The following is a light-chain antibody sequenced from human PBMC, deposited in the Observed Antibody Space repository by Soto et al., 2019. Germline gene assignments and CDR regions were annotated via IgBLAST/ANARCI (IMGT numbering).Light chain of an antibody. J-gene: IGLJ1*01. Sequence: QSVLTQPPSVSGAPGQRVTISCTGSSSNIGAGYDVHWYQQLPGTAPKLLIYVNNNRPSGVPDRFSGSKSGTSASLAITGLQAEDEADYYCQSYDSSLSRYVFGTGTKVTVL. CDR2: VNN. CDR3: QSYDSSLSRYV. V-gene: IGLV1-40*01. CDR1: SSNIGAGYD.